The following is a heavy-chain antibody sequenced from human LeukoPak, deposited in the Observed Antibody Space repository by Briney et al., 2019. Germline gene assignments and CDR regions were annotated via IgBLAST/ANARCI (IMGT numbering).Heavy chain of an antibody. CDR3: ARGGAYCGGDCWSDFDY. V-gene: IGHV4-34*01. CDR2: NNHSGST. D-gene: IGHD2-21*02. J-gene: IGHJ4*02. Sequence: SETLSLTCAVYGGSFSGYYWSWIRQPPGKGLEWIGENNHSGSTNYNPSLKSRVTISVDTSKNQFSLKLSSVTAADTAVYYCARGGAYCGGDCWSDFDYWGQGTLVTVSS. CDR1: GGSFSGYY.